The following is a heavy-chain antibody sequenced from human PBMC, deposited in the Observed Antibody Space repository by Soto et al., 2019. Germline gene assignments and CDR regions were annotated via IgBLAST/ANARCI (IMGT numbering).Heavy chain of an antibody. CDR1: GFTFSTYA. Sequence: GGSLRLSCAASGFTFSTYAMSWVRLAPGKGLEWVSAISGSGGSTHYAGSVKGRFTISRDNSKNTLYLQINSLRAEDTAIYYCAKCLFGYSGSSHWYNWLDPWSQGTLLTVSS. CDR3: AKCLFGYSGSSHWYNWLDP. V-gene: IGHV3-23*01. CDR2: ISGSGGST. J-gene: IGHJ5*01. D-gene: IGHD5-12*01.